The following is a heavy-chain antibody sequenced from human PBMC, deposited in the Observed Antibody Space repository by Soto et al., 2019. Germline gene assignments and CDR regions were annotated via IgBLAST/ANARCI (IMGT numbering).Heavy chain of an antibody. CDR3: ARRLYGDYDY. J-gene: IGHJ4*02. CDR1: GYSFTTSG. CDR2: ISTYNGNT. V-gene: IGHV1-18*01. Sequence: ASVKVSCKASGYSFTTSGITWVRQAPGQGLEWMGWISTYNGNTNYAQKLQDRVTLTTDTSTSTAYMELRSLRSDDTAVYYCARRLYGDYDYWGQGTLVTSPQ. D-gene: IGHD4-17*01.